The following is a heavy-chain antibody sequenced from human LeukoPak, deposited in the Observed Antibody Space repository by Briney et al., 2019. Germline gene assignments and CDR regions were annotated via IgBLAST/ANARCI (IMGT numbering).Heavy chain of an antibody. CDR3: ARAVYGSGSLSLDY. CDR2: INAGSGNT. D-gene: IGHD3-10*01. J-gene: IGHJ4*02. V-gene: IGHV1-3*01. CDR1: GYTFTSYG. Sequence: ASVKVSCKASGYTFTSYGISWVRQAPGQRLEWMGWINAGSGNTKYSQKFQGRVTITRDTSASTAYMELSSLRSEDTAVYYCARAVYGSGSLSLDYWGQGTLVTVSS.